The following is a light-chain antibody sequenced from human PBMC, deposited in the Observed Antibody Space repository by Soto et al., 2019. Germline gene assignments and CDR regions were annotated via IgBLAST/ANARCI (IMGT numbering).Light chain of an antibody. J-gene: IGKJ1*01. V-gene: IGKV3-20*01. CDR3: QQYGSSPRT. Sequence: EIVLTQSPATLSLSPGERATLSCGASQSVSSYLAWYQQKPGQAPRLLIYGASSRATGIPDRFSGSGSGTDFTLTISRLEPEDVAVYYCQQYGSSPRTFGQGTKVDIK. CDR2: GAS. CDR1: QSVSSY.